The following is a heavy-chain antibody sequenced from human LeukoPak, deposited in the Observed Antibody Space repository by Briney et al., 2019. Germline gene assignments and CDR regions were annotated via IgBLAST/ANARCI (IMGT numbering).Heavy chain of an antibody. CDR1: GFTFSDAW. CDR3: TTDEWN. CDR2: AKSESSGGTI. V-gene: IGHV3-15*01. J-gene: IGHJ4*02. Sequence: GGSLRLSCAASGFTFSDAWMTWVRQAPGKGLEWVGRAKSESSGGTIEYTAPVKGRFTISRDDSRNTFHLQMNSLKTEDTAVYYCTTDEWNWGQGTLVTVSS. D-gene: IGHD3-3*01.